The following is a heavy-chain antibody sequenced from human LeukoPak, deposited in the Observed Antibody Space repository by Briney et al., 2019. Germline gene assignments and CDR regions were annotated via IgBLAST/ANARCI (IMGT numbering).Heavy chain of an antibody. CDR3: AKLEGGDAFDI. Sequence: PGRSLRLSCAASGFTFSSYGMHWVRQAPGKGLEWVAVISYDGSNKYYADSVKGRFTISRDNSKNTLYLQMNSLRAEDTAVYYCAKLEGGDAFDIWGQGTMVTVSS. CDR2: ISYDGSNK. J-gene: IGHJ3*02. D-gene: IGHD3-16*01. CDR1: GFTFSSYG. V-gene: IGHV3-30*18.